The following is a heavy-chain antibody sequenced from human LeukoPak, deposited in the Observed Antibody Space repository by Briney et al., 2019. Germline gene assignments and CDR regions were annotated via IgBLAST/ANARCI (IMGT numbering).Heavy chain of an antibody. CDR1: GYTFTGYY. Sequence: GASVKVSCKAPGYTFTGYYMHWVRQAPGQGLEWMGWINPNSGGTNYAQKFQGRVTMTRDTSISTAYMELSRLRSDDTAVYYCAQGDMITFGGVIVSLHFDYWGQGTLVTVSS. CDR3: AQGDMITFGGVIVSLHFDY. J-gene: IGHJ4*02. CDR2: INPNSGGT. D-gene: IGHD3-16*02. V-gene: IGHV1-2*02.